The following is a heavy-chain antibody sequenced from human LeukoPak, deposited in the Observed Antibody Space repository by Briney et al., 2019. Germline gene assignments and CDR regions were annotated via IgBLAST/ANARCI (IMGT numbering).Heavy chain of an antibody. CDR2: IKQDGSEQ. CDR3: ARESAGGPDY. CDR1: GFTLSSHW. J-gene: IGHJ4*02. D-gene: IGHD6-19*01. V-gene: IGHV3-7*05. Sequence: GGSLRLSCAASGFTLSSHWMSWVRQAPGKGLEWVANIKQDGSEQYYVDSVRGRFTISRDNAKNSLYLQMNSLRAEDTAIYYCARESAGGPDYWGQGTLVTVSS.